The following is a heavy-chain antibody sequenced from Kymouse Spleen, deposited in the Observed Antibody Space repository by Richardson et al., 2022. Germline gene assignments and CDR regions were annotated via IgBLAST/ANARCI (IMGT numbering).Heavy chain of an antibody. Sequence: EVQLVESGGGLVKPGGSLRLSCAASGFTFSSYSMNWVRQAPGKGLEWVSSISSSSSYIYYADSVKGRFTISRDNAKNSLYLQMNSLRAEDTAVYYCARDRYDILTGLKYYFDYWGQGTLVTVSS. CDR1: GFTFSSYS. J-gene: IGHJ4*02. CDR2: ISSSSSYI. CDR3: ARDRYDILTGLKYYFDY. V-gene: IGHV3-21*03. D-gene: IGHD3-9*01.